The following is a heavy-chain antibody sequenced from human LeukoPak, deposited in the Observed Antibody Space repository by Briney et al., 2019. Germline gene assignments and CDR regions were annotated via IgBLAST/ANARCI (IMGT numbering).Heavy chain of an antibody. CDR3: AIDYMTGTGNAGGY. V-gene: IGHV4-34*01. CDR1: GGSFSGYY. J-gene: IGHJ4*02. CDR2: INHSGST. Sequence: SETLSLTCAVYGGSFSGYYWSWIRQPPGKGLEWIGEINHSGSTNYNPSLKSRVTISVDTSKNQFSLKLNSVTAANTAVYYCAIDYMTGTGNAGGYWGQGTLVTVSS. D-gene: IGHD3/OR15-3a*01.